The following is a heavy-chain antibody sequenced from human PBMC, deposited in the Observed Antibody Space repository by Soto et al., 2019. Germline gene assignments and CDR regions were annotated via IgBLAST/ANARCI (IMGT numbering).Heavy chain of an antibody. D-gene: IGHD1-26*01. J-gene: IGHJ4*02. Sequence: EVQLVESGGALVQPGGSLRLSCAAAGFTFSNYWMHWVRQAPGKGLVWISRMNSDGSNTVYADAVKGRFTISRDNAKNTLFQPMNSLRVEDTAVYYCSTSKRSVSNGATTYWGQGTVVTVSS. CDR3: STSKRSVSNGATTY. CDR1: GFTFSNYW. V-gene: IGHV3-74*01. CDR2: MNSDGSNT.